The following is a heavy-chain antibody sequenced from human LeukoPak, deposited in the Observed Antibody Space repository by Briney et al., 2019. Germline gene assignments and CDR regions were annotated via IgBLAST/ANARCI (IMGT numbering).Heavy chain of an antibody. CDR3: ARVSGYYDSSGYNSFDY. J-gene: IGHJ4*02. CDR1: GFTFSSYG. V-gene: IGHV3-33*01. Sequence: GGSLRLSCAASGFTFSSYGMHWVRQAPGKGLEWVAVIWYDGSNKYYADSVKGRFTISRDNSKNTLYLQMNSLRAEDTAVYYCARVSGYYDSSGYNSFDYWGQGTLVTVSS. CDR2: IWYDGSNK. D-gene: IGHD3-22*01.